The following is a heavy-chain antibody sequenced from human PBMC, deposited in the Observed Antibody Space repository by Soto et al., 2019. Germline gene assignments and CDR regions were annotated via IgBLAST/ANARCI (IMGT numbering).Heavy chain of an antibody. CDR2: IYTSGST. J-gene: IGHJ4*02. CDR3: AREVDTALVPHYFDY. V-gene: IGHV4-4*07. CDR1: GGSISGYY. D-gene: IGHD5-18*01. Sequence: QVQLQESGPGLVKPSETLSLTCTVSGGSISGYYWTWIRQPAGKGLEWIGRIYTSGSTNYNPSLKSRVTMSVDTSKNQFSLELSSVTAADTAIYYCAREVDTALVPHYFDYWGQGALVTVSS.